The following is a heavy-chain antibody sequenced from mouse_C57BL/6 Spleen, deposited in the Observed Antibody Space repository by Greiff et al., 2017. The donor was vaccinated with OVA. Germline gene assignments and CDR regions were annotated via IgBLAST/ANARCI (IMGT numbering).Heavy chain of an antibody. Sequence: EVQRVESGGGLVKPGGSLKLSCAASGFTFSSYAMSWVRQTPEKRLEWVATISDGGSYTYYPDNVKGRFTISRDNAKNNLYLQMSHLKSEDTAMYYCARERGGGSWFAYWGQGTLVTVSA. CDR3: ARERGGGSWFAY. V-gene: IGHV5-4*01. J-gene: IGHJ3*01. CDR2: ISDGGSYT. CDR1: GFTFSSYA.